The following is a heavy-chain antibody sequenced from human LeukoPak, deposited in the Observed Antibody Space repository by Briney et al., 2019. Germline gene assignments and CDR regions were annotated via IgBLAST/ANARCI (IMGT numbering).Heavy chain of an antibody. CDR2: INPNSGGT. CDR3: ASLRYSGSWHDY. CDR1: GYTLTRYY. Sequence: ASVKVSCKASGYTLTRYYMHGVRQAPGQGLEWMGRINPNSGGTNYAQKFQGRVTMTRDTSISTAYMELSRLRSDDTAVYYCASLRYSGSWHDYWGQGTLVTLSS. J-gene: IGHJ4*02. D-gene: IGHD6-13*01. V-gene: IGHV1-2*06.